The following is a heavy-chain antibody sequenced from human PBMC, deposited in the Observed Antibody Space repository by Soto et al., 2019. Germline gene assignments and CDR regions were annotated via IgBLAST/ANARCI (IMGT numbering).Heavy chain of an antibody. J-gene: IGHJ4*02. D-gene: IGHD4-17*01. CDR1: GGSISSDY. CDR2: IYYSGST. CDR3: ARRYGYYFDY. Sequence: QVQLQESGPGLVKPSETLSLTCTVSGGSISSDYWSWIRQPPGKGLEWIGYIYYSGSTNYNPSLKSRVTISVATSKKQLSLKLSSVTAADPAVYYCARRYGYYFDYWGQGTLVTVSS. V-gene: IGHV4-59*08.